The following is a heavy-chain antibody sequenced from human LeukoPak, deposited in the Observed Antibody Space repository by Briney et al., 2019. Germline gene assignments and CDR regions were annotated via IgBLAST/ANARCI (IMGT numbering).Heavy chain of an antibody. Sequence: RTGGSLRLSCAASGFIFSHYGMHWVRQAPGKGLEWVSAISGSGGSTYYADSVKGRFTISRDNSKNTLYLQMNSLRAEDTAVYYCAKVGYYYDSSGLDYWGQGTLVTVSS. J-gene: IGHJ4*02. CDR1: GFIFSHYG. V-gene: IGHV3-23*01. D-gene: IGHD3-22*01. CDR3: AKVGYYYDSSGLDY. CDR2: ISGSGGST.